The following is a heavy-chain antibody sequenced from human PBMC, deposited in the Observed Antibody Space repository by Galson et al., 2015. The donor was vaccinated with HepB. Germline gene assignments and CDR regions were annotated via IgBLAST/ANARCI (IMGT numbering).Heavy chain of an antibody. CDR1: GFTFSSYG. V-gene: IGHV3-30*18. J-gene: IGHJ6*02. CDR3: AKDPGYSSGWYRAFYYYGIDV. D-gene: IGHD6-19*01. Sequence: SLRLSCAASGFTFSSYGMHWVRQAPGKGLEWVAVISYDGSNKYYADSVKGRFTISRDNSKNTLYLQMNSLRAEDTAVYYCAKDPGYSSGWYRAFYYYGIDVWGQGTTVTVSS. CDR2: ISYDGSNK.